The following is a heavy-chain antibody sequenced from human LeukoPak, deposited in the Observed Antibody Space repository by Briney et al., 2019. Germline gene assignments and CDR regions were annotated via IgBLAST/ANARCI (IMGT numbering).Heavy chain of an antibody. CDR3: TRASAGIVVVIPLFDY. Sequence: GSLRLSCAASGFTFSSYSMNWVRQAPGKGLEWVGFIRSKAYGGTTEYAASVKGRFTISRDDSKSIAYLQMNSLKTEDTAVYYCTRASAGIVVVIPLFDYWGQGTLVTVSS. V-gene: IGHV3-49*04. D-gene: IGHD3-22*01. CDR1: GFTFSSYS. CDR2: IRSKAYGGTT. J-gene: IGHJ4*02.